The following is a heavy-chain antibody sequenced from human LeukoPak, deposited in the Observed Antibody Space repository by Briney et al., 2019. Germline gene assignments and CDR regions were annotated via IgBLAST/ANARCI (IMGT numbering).Heavy chain of an antibody. CDR3: ARNDFGYWFDP. CDR1: GGTFSSYA. V-gene: IGHV1-69*06. CDR2: IIPIFGTA. J-gene: IGHJ5*02. D-gene: IGHD3-3*01. Sequence: SVKVSCKASGGTFSSYAISWVRQAPGQGLEWMGGIIPIFGTANYAQKFQGRVTITADKSTSTAYMELRSLRSDDTAVYYCARNDFGYWFDPWGQGTLVTVSS.